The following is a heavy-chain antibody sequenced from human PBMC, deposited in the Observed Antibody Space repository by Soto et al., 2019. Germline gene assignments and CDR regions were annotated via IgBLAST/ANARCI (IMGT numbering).Heavy chain of an antibody. CDR2: ITTKTDGETT. CDR3: TTETWFGDLWGTY. CDR1: GFTFSRAW. V-gene: IGHV3-15*07. J-gene: IGHJ4*02. D-gene: IGHD3-10*01. Sequence: EVQLVESGGGLVKPGGSLRLSCAASGFTFSRAWLNWVRQGPGKGLEWVGRITTKTDGETTDYAAPVKGRFTISRDDSKNTVYLQTISLKNEDTAVYYCTTETWFGDLWGTYWGQGTLVTVSS.